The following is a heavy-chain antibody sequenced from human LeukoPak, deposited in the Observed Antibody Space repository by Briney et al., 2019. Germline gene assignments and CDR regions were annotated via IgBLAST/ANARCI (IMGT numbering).Heavy chain of an antibody. Sequence: SETLSLICTVSGGSISSYYWSWIRQPPGKGLEWIGYIYYSGSTNYNPSLKSRVTISVDTSKNQLSLKLSSVTAADTAVYYCARGTPGVVGTLFDCWGQGTLVTVSS. V-gene: IGHV4-59*01. J-gene: IGHJ4*02. CDR2: IYYSGST. CDR1: GGSISSYY. D-gene: IGHD6-19*01. CDR3: ARGTPGVVGTLFDC.